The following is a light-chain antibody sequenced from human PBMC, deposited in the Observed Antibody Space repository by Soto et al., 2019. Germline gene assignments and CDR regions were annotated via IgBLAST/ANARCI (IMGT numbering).Light chain of an antibody. CDR2: DVS. CDR1: SSDVGGYNY. CDR3: SSYTSSSTLGV. J-gene: IGLJ2*01. V-gene: IGLV2-14*01. Sequence: QSVLTQPASVSGSPGQSITISCTGTSSDVGGYNYVSWYQQHPGKAPKLIIYDVSNRPSGVSNRFSGSKSGNTASLTISGLQAEDEADYYCSSYTSSSTLGVFGGGTKLTVI.